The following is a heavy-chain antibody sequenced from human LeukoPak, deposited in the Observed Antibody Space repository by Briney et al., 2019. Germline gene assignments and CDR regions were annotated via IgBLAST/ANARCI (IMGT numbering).Heavy chain of an antibody. Sequence: PSETLSLTCAVYGGSFSGYYWTWIRQPPGKGLEWIGEIHYSGRATYNPSLKSRVTISVDTSKNQFSLKMNSVTAADTAVYYCARGQWFRAFWSRGTPVTVSS. D-gene: IGHD3-10*01. J-gene: IGHJ4*02. CDR3: ARGQWFRAF. V-gene: IGHV4-34*01. CDR2: IHYSGRA. CDR1: GGSFSGYY.